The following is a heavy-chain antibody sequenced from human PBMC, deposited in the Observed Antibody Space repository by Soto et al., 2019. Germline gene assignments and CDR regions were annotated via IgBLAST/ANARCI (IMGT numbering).Heavy chain of an antibody. CDR1: GYTFTSYG. Sequence: ASVKVSCKASGYTFTSYGISWVRQAPGQGLEWMGWISAYNGNTNYAQKLQGRVTMTTDTSTSTAYMELSSLRSEDTAVYYCARYALAASFHVPWGQGTLVTVSS. J-gene: IGHJ5*02. CDR2: ISAYNGNT. V-gene: IGHV1-18*01. CDR3: ARYALAASFHVP. D-gene: IGHD3-16*01.